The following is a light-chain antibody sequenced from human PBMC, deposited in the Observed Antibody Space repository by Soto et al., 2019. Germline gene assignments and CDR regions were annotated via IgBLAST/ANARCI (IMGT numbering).Light chain of an antibody. CDR1: TSNIGTGYD. Sequence: QSVLTQPPSVSGAPGQRVTISCTGSTSNIGTGYDVHWYQQLPGTAPKLLIYGNSKRPSGVPDRISGSKSGSSASLAITGHQADDEADYYCQSYDISLSGWVFGGGTKLTVL. CDR2: GNS. CDR3: QSYDISLSGWV. J-gene: IGLJ3*02. V-gene: IGLV1-40*01.